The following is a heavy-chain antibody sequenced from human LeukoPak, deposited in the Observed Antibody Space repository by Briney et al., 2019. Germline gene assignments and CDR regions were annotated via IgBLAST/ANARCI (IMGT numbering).Heavy chain of an antibody. CDR3: AKQSSYYYGSGSYYTL. V-gene: IGHV3-43*02. CDR1: GFTFDDYA. D-gene: IGHD3-10*01. J-gene: IGHJ4*02. CDR2: ISGDGGST. Sequence: GGSLRLSCAASGFTFDDYAMPWVRQAPGKGLEWVSLISGDGGSTYYADSVKGRFTISRDNSKNSLYLQMNSLRTEDTALYYCAKQSSYYYGSGSYYTLWGQGTLVTVSS.